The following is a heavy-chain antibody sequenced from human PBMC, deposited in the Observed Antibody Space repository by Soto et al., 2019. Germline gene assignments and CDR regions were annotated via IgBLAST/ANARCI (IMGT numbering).Heavy chain of an antibody. Sequence: QVQLVQSGAEVKKPGSSVKVSCKASGGTFSSYAISWVRQAPGQGLEWMGGIIPIFGTANYAQKFQGRVTITADESTSTAYMELSSLRSEDTAVYYCARDIGQVPAASAGWFDPWGQGTLVTVSS. J-gene: IGHJ5*02. CDR2: IIPIFGTA. D-gene: IGHD2-2*01. V-gene: IGHV1-69*12. CDR3: ARDIGQVPAASAGWFDP. CDR1: GGTFSSYA.